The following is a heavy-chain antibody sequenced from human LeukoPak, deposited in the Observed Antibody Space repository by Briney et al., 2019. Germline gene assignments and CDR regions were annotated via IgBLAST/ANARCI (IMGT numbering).Heavy chain of an antibody. V-gene: IGHV4-4*07. Sequence: PSETLSLTCTVSGGSISSYYWSWIRQPAGKGLEWIGRIYTSGSTNYNPSLKSRVTMSVDTSKNQFSLKLSSVTAADTAVYYCARSPDNGYYYDSSGRLYFDYWGQGTLVTVSS. J-gene: IGHJ4*02. CDR2: IYTSGST. CDR1: GGSISSYY. CDR3: ARSPDNGYYYDSSGRLYFDY. D-gene: IGHD3-22*01.